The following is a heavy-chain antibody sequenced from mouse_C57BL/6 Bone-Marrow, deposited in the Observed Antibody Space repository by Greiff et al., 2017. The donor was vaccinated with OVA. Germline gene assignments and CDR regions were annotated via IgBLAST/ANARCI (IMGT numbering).Heavy chain of an antibody. V-gene: IGHV1-55*01. D-gene: IGHD1-1*01. CDR2: IYPGSGRT. CDR1: GYTFTSYW. J-gene: IGHJ4*01. CDR3: ARSGITTVEGDFAMDY. Sequence: QVQLQQSGAELVKPGASVKMSCKASGYTFTSYWITWVKQRPGQGLEWIGDIYPGSGRTNYNEKFKSKATLTVDTSSSPAYMQLSSLTSEDSAVYYCARSGITTVEGDFAMDYWGQGTSVTVSS.